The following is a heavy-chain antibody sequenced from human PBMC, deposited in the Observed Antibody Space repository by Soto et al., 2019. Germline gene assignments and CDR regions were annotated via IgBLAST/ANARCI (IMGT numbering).Heavy chain of an antibody. J-gene: IGHJ4*02. V-gene: IGHV4-28*01. CDR3: ATKGNGIYYFDY. D-gene: IGHD1-1*01. CDR2: IHHSGST. CDR1: GYSISSDNW. Sequence: SETLSLTCTVSGYSISSDNWWVWIRQSPGKGLEWIGYIHHSGSTYYNPSLKSRLTMSVDTSKNQFSLELSSVTAVDTAVYYCATKGNGIYYFDYWGQGTLVTVSS.